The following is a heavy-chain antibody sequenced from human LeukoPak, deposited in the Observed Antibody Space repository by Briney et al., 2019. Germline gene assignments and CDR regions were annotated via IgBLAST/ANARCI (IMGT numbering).Heavy chain of an antibody. V-gene: IGHV1-2*02. J-gene: IGHJ4*02. CDR3: ARVPSSAQWLRFDY. D-gene: IGHD5-12*01. Sequence: ASVKVSCKASGYTFTGYYMHWVRQAPGQGLEWMGWINPNSGGTNYAQKFQGRVTMTRDTSISTAYMELSRLRSDDTAVYYCARVPSSAQWLRFDYWGQGTLVTVPS. CDR2: INPNSGGT. CDR1: GYTFTGYY.